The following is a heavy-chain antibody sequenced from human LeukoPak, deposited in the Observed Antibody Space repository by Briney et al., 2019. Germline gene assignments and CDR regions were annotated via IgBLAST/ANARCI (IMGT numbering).Heavy chain of an antibody. Sequence: ASVKVSCKASGYTFTGYYMHWVRQAPGQGLEWMGWIKPNNGGTNYAQKFQGRVTMTRDTSISTAYMELSRLRSDDTAVYYCARIVATIEWDDYWGQGTLVTVSS. CDR3: ARIVATIEWDDY. CDR2: IKPNNGGT. D-gene: IGHD5-12*01. V-gene: IGHV1-2*02. CDR1: GYTFTGYY. J-gene: IGHJ4*02.